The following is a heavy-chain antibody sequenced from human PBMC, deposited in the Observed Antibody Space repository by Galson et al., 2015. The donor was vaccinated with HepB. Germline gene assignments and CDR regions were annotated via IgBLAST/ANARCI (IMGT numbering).Heavy chain of an antibody. D-gene: IGHD3-10*01. CDR3: ARDRCYYGSGCGMDV. CDR2: IWYDGSNK. CDR1: GFTFSSYG. Sequence: SLRLSCAASGFTFSSYGMHWVRQAPGKGLEWVAVIWYDGSNKYYADSVKGRFTISRDNSKNTLYLQMNSLRAEDTAVYYCARDRCYYGSGCGMDVWGQGTTVTVSS. V-gene: IGHV3-33*08. J-gene: IGHJ6*02.